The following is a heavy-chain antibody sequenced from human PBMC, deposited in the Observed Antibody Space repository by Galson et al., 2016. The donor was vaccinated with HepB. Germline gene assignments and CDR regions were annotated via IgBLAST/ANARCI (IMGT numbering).Heavy chain of an antibody. CDR3: ARHFQRADFRGLVTPLDP. CDR2: MFYSGST. CDR1: GASITSTTYY. V-gene: IGHV4-39*01. J-gene: IGHJ5*02. Sequence: SETLSLTCTVSGASITSTTYYWAWVRQPPGKGLEWIGSMFYSGSTYYSPSFRGRVTIFVGTSDNHFSLRLRSVTTADTAVYFCARHFQRADFRGLVTPLDPLGQGPLVTLSS. D-gene: IGHD3-10*01.